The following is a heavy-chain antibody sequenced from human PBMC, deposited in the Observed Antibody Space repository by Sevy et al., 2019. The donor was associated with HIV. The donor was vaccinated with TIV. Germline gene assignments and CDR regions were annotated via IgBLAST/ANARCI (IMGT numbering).Heavy chain of an antibody. D-gene: IGHD3-16*01. CDR1: EFIFNDAW. Sequence: GGSLRLSCVASEFIFNDAWMHWVRQAPGKGLEWVGRIKSNIDGAAIDYAAPVKGRFTISRDDSKNTVFLQMNSLKSEDTAVYFSTTKGRCFRGFGCQSSWGQGTQVTGSS. V-gene: IGHV3-15*01. CDR3: TTKGRCFRGFGCQSS. CDR2: IKSNIDGAAI. J-gene: IGHJ5*02.